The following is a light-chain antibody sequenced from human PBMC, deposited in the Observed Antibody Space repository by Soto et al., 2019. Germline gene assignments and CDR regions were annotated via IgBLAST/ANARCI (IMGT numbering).Light chain of an antibody. CDR1: SGYSNYK. CDR3: GADHGSGSNFVV. J-gene: IGLJ2*01. CDR2: VGTGGIVG. V-gene: IGLV9-49*01. Sequence: QLVLTQPPSASASLGASVTLTCTLSSGYSNYKVDWYQQRPGKGPRFVMRVGTGGIVGSKGDVIPDRFSVLGSGLNRYLTIKNIQEEDESDDHCGADHGSGSNFVVFGGGTKVTVL.